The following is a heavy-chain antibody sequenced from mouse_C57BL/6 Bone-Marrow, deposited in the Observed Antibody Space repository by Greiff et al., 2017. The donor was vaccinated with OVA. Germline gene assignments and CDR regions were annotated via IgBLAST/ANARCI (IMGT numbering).Heavy chain of an antibody. CDR2: IYPGDGDT. D-gene: IGHD2-5*01. J-gene: IGHJ2*01. CDR3: ARGRPTIVTFDY. CDR1: GYAFSSSW. V-gene: IGHV1-82*01. Sequence: VQLQQSGPELVKPGASVKISCKASGYAFSSSWMNWVKQRPGKGLEWIGRIYPGDGDTNYNGKFKGKATLTADKSSSTAYMQRSSLTSEDSAVYVCARGRPTIVTFDYWGQGTTLTVSS.